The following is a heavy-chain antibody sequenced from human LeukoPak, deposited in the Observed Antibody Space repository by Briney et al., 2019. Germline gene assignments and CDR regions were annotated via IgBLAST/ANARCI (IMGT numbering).Heavy chain of an antibody. Sequence: ASVKVSCKASGYTFTGYYMHWVRQAPGRGLEWMGWINPNSGGTNYAQKFQGRVTMTRDTSISTAYMELSRLRSDDTAVYYCARGPYGSLPEYYFDYWGQGTLVTVSS. CDR2: INPNSGGT. CDR3: ARGPYGSLPEYYFDY. J-gene: IGHJ4*02. CDR1: GYTFTGYY. V-gene: IGHV1-2*02. D-gene: IGHD3-10*01.